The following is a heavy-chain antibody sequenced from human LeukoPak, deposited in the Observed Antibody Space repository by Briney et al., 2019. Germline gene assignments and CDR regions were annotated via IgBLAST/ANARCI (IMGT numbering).Heavy chain of an antibody. CDR1: GGSISSGGYS. CDR2: IYYSGST. D-gene: IGHD6-13*01. CDR3: ARTTYSSLDY. V-gene: IGHV4-31*03. J-gene: IGHJ4*02. Sequence: SQTLSLTCTVSGGSISSGGYSWSWIRQHPGKGLEWIGYIYYSGSTYYNPSLKSRVTISVDTSKNQFSLKLSSVTAADTAVYYCARTTYSSLDYWGQGTLVTVSS.